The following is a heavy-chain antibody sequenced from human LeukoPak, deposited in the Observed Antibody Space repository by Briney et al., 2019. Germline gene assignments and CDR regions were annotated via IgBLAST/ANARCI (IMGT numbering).Heavy chain of an antibody. J-gene: IGHJ6*03. D-gene: IGHD2-21*02. Sequence: PGGSLRLSCAASGFTFSSYAMHWVRQAPGKGLEYVSAISSNGGSTYYANSVKGRFTISRDNSKNTLYLQMGSLRAEDMAVYYCARETLVTAAFYYYYYMDVWGKGTTVTVSS. CDR3: ARETLVTAAFYYYYYMDV. CDR1: GFTFSSYA. CDR2: ISSNGGST. V-gene: IGHV3-64*01.